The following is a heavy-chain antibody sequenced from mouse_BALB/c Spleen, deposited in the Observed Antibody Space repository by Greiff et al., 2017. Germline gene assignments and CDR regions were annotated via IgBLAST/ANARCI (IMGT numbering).Heavy chain of an antibody. V-gene: IGHV1S29*02. Sequence: VQLQQSGPELVKPGASVKISCKASGYTFTDYNMHWVKQSHGKSLEWIGYIYPYNGGTGYNQKFKSKATLTVDNSSSTAYMELRSLTSEDSAVYYCARGDYYGAYWGQGTLVTVSA. D-gene: IGHD1-1*01. CDR3: ARGDYYGAY. CDR1: GYTFTDYN. J-gene: IGHJ3*01. CDR2: IYPYNGGT.